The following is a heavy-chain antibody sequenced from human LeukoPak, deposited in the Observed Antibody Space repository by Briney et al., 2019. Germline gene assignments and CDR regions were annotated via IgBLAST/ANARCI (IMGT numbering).Heavy chain of an antibody. D-gene: IGHD4-11*01. J-gene: IGHJ4*02. Sequence: SETLSLTCTVSGGSISSYYWAWIRQPPGKGLEWIASGDYSGGTYYNPSLESRVAISVDKSKNQFSLKLSSVTAADTAVYYCARHGNYDTPDYWGQGTLVTVSS. V-gene: IGHV4-39*01. CDR2: GDYSGGT. CDR3: ARHGNYDTPDY. CDR1: GGSISSYY.